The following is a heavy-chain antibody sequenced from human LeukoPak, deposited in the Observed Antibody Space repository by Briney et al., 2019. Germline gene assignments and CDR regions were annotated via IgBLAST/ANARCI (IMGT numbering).Heavy chain of an antibody. D-gene: IGHD2-15*01. CDR3: ARHCSAGSCYSAVDC. Sequence: SSETLSLTCTVSGGSISSGSYYWDWIRQPPGKGLEWIGHIYYNGYTYYNPSLKSRVTISADTSKNQFSLKLSSVTAADTAVYYCARHCSAGSCYSAVDCWGQGTLVTVSS. CDR1: GGSISSGSYY. CDR2: IYYNGYT. V-gene: IGHV4-39*01. J-gene: IGHJ4*02.